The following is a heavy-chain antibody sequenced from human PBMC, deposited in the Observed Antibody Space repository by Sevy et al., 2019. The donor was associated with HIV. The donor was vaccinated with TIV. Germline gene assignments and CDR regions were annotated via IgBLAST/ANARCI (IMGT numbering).Heavy chain of an antibody. V-gene: IGHV3-48*01. D-gene: IGHD1-26*01. Sequence: GGSLRLSCAASGFTFSIYTMTWVRQAPGKGLECVSYIVGSSSTIYYADSVEGRFTISRDNAKNSLYLQMNSLRAEDTAVYYCAREIVGGPFDIWGQGTMVTVSS. CDR2: IVGSSSTI. CDR1: GFTFSIYT. CDR3: AREIVGGPFDI. J-gene: IGHJ3*02.